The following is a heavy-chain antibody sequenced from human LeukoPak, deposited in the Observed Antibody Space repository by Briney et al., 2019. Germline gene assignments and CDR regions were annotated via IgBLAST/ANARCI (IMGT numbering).Heavy chain of an antibody. J-gene: IGHJ5*02. V-gene: IGHV5-51*01. CDR1: GYSFTSYW. D-gene: IGHD3-3*01. CDR3: ARQHRFYYDFWSGYFDP. Sequence: GESLKISCKGSGYSFTSYWIGWVRQMPGKGLEWMGIIYPGDSDTRYSPSFQGQVTISADKSISTAYLQWSSLKASDTAMYYCARQHRFYYDFWSGYFDPWGQGTLVTVSS. CDR2: IYPGDSDT.